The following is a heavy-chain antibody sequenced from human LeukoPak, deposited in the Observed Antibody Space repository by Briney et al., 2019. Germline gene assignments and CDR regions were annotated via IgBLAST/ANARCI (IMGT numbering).Heavy chain of an antibody. V-gene: IGHV3-21*04. D-gene: IGHD6-19*01. CDR2: ISSSSSYI. Sequence: GGSLRLSCAASGFTFSSYSMNWVRQAPGKGLEWVSSISSSSSYIYYADSVKGRFTISRDNAKNSLYLQMNSLRAEDTAVYYCASDILGIAVTRLDYWGQGTLVTVSS. CDR1: GFTFSSYS. J-gene: IGHJ4*02. CDR3: ASDILGIAVTRLDY.